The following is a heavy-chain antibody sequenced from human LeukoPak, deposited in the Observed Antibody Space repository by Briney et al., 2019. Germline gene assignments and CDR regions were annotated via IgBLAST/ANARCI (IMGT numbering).Heavy chain of an antibody. J-gene: IGHJ3*02. CDR3: ARQRVAAAAFDI. Sequence: GESLKISCKGSGYSFTSYWIGWVRQMPGKGLEWMGIILPRDSDIRNSPSFQGQVTMSADKSISTAYLQWSSLKASDTAMYYCARQRVAAAAFDIWGQGTMVTVSS. CDR2: ILPRDSDI. D-gene: IGHD6-13*01. CDR1: GYSFTSYW. V-gene: IGHV5-51*01.